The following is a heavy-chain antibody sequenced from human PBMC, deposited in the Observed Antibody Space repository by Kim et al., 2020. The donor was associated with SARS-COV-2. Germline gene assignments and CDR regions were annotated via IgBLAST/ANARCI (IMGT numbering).Heavy chain of an antibody. CDR3: ARGRYYYGSGSYYQINYYYYYGMDV. CDR1: GGSFSGYY. V-gene: IGHV4-34*01. CDR2: INHSGST. D-gene: IGHD3-10*01. J-gene: IGHJ6*02. Sequence: SETLSLTCAVYGGSFSGYYWSWIRQPPGKGLEWIGEINHSGSTNYNPSLKSRVTISVDTSKNQFSLKLSSVTAADTAVYYCARGRYYYGSGSYYQINYYYYYGMDVWGQGTTVTVSS.